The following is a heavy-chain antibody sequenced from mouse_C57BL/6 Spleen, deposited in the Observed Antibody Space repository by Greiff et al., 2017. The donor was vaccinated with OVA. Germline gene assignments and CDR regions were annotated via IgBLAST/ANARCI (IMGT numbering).Heavy chain of an antibody. J-gene: IGHJ4*01. CDR2: IYPGDGDT. CDR1: GYAFSSSW. Sequence: QVQLQQSGPELVKPGASVKISCKASGYAFSSSWMNWVKQRPGKGLEWIGRIYPGDGDTNYNGKFKGKATLTADKSSSTAYMQLSSLTSEDSAVYFCARTGFGYYAMGYWGQGTSVTVSS. CDR3: ARTGFGYYAMGY. V-gene: IGHV1-82*01.